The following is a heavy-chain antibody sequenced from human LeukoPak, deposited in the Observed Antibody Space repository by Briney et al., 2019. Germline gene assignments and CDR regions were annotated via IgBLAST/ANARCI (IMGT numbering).Heavy chain of an antibody. V-gene: IGHV1-69*05. J-gene: IGHJ4*02. CDR1: GGTFSSYA. D-gene: IGHD2-2*01. CDR3: ARLTYYCSSTSCPDY. CDR2: IIPIFGTA. Sequence: ASVKVSCKASGGTFSSYAISWVRQAPGQGLEWMGGIIPIFGTANYAQKFQGRVTITTDESTSTAYMELSSLRSEDTAVYYCARLTYYCSSTSCPDYWSQGTLVTVSS.